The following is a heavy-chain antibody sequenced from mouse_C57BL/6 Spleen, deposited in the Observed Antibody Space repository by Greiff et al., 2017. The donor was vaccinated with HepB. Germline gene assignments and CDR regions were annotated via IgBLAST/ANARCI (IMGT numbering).Heavy chain of an antibody. J-gene: IGHJ4*01. CDR3: TRLYGQFGDYAMDY. V-gene: IGHV1-15*01. CDR1: GYTFTDYE. Sequence: VQLVESGAELVRPGASVTLSCKASGYTFTDYEMHWVKQTPVHGLEWIGAIDPETGGTAYNQKFKGKAILTADKSSSTAYMELRSLTSEDSAVYYCTRLYGQFGDYAMDYWGQGTSVTVSS. CDR2: IDPETGGT. D-gene: IGHD2-10*02.